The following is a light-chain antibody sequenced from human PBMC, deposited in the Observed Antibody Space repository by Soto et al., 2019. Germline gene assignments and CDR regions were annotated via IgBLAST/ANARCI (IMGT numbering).Light chain of an antibody. CDR3: AAWDDSLNGYV. J-gene: IGLJ1*01. CDR1: ISNIRNNA. V-gene: IGLV1-44*01. Sequence: QSVLAQPPSASGTPGQRVTISCSGSISNIRNNALSWYQQFPGTAPKLLICSNNQRPSGVPDRFSGSKSGTSASLAISGLQSEDEADYYCAAWDDSLNGYVFGTGTKLTVL. CDR2: SNN.